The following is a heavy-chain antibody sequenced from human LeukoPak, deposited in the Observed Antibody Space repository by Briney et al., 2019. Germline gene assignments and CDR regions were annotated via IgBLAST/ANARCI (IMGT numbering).Heavy chain of an antibody. CDR1: GGTFSSYA. V-gene: IGHV1-69*13. Sequence: SVKVSCKASGGTFSSYAISWVRQAPGQGLEWMGGIIPIFGTANYAQKFQGRVTITADESTSTAYMELSSVRSEDTAVYYCARGTEGLDAFDIWGQGTMVTVSS. J-gene: IGHJ3*02. CDR2: IIPIFGTA. D-gene: IGHD2-2*01. CDR3: ARGTEGLDAFDI.